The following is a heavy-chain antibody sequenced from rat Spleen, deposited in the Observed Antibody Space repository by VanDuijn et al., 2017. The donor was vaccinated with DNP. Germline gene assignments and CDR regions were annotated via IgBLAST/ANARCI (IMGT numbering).Heavy chain of an antibody. CDR2: IHSAGST. J-gene: IGHJ2*01. CDR1: GYSIISSYR. V-gene: IGHV3-3*01. D-gene: IGHD1-11*01. Sequence: EVQLQESGPGLVKPSQSLSLTCSVTGYSIISSYRWNWIRKFPGNKLEWMGYIHSAGSTQYNPSLKGRISISRDTSKNQFFLQLNSVSTDDTATYSWTRWRIGPHYFDYWGQGVMVTVSS. CDR3: TRWRIGPHYFDY.